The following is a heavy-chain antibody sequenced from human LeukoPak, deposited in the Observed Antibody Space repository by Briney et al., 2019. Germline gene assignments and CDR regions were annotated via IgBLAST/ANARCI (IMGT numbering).Heavy chain of an antibody. V-gene: IGHV3-74*01. J-gene: IGHJ6*03. CDR3: ARARGAAVYYYYYYMDV. Sequence: GGSLRLSCAASGFIFSGSAMHWVRQAPGKGLVWVSRINSDGSSTSYADSVKGRFTISRDNAKNTLYLQMNSLRAEDTAVYYCARARGAAVYYYYYYMDVWGKGTTVTVSS. D-gene: IGHD6-13*01. CDR2: INSDGSST. CDR1: GFIFSGSA.